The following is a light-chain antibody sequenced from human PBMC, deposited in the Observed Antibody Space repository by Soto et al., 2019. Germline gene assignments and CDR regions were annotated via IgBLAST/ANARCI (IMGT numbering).Light chain of an antibody. V-gene: IGLV1-40*01. CDR3: QSYDSSLSGVV. CDR1: SSNIGAGYD. CDR2: GNS. J-gene: IGLJ1*01. Sequence: QSVLRQPPSVSGAPGQRVTISCAGSSSNIGAGYDVHWYQQLPGTAPKLLIYGNSNRPSGVPDRFSGSKSGTSASLAITGLQAEDEADYYCQSYDSSLSGVVFGTGTKVTVL.